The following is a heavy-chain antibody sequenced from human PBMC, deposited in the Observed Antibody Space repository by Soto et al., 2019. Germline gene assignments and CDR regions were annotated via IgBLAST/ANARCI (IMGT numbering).Heavy chain of an antibody. J-gene: IGHJ4*02. V-gene: IGHV3-30-3*01. D-gene: IGHD3-22*01. CDR3: TTDLLHYYDSSGSEPIDY. Sequence: GGSLRLSCAASGFTFSSYAMHWVRQAPGKGLEWVAVISYDGSNKYYADSVKGRFTISRDNSKNTLYLQMNSLKTEDTAVYYCTTDLLHYYDSSGSEPIDYWGQGTLVTVSS. CDR2: ISYDGSNK. CDR1: GFTFSSYA.